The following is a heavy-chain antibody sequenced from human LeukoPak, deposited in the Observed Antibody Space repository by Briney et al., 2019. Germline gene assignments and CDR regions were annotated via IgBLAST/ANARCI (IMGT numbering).Heavy chain of an antibody. CDR1: GSSITSVSY. D-gene: IGHD3-16*01. Sequence: SEPLSLTCSVSGSSITSVSYWAWIRQTPEKGLEWSGSLSHSGATYYKPSLTSRLSTSVDTSNHRFSLTLRSVTAADTAVYYCARGGSSNSHYDLWGPGTLVTVSS. J-gene: IGHJ5*02. CDR3: ARGGSSNSHYDL. V-gene: IGHV4-38-2*02. CDR2: LSHSGAT.